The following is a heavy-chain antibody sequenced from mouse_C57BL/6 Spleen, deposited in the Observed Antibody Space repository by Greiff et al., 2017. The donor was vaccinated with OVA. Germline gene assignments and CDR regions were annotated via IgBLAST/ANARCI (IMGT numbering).Heavy chain of an antibody. D-gene: IGHD1-1*01. CDR1: GYTFTSYW. CDR3: ATYYGSYYFDY. V-gene: IGHV1-55*01. CDR2: IYPGSGST. Sequence: QVQLKQPGAELVKPGASVKMSCKASGYTFTSYWITWVKQRPGLGLEWIGDIYPGSGSTNYNEKFKSKATLTVYTSSSTAYMQLSSLTSEDSAVYYCATYYGSYYFDYWGQGTTLTVSS. J-gene: IGHJ2*01.